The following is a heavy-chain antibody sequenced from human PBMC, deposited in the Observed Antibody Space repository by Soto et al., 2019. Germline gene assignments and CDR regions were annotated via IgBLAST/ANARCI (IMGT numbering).Heavy chain of an antibody. J-gene: IGHJ4*02. D-gene: IGHD3-22*01. CDR2: INGDGSFT. CDR3: AVGRYYYDSSGYYAY. Sequence: GALRLSCAASAFTFKNHWMHWVRQVPGKGPVWVSRINGDGSFTSYADAVKGRFTISRDNAKNTLSLQMNSLRAEDTAVYYCAVGRYYYDSSGYYAYWGQGTLVTVSS. CDR1: AFTFKNHW. V-gene: IGHV3-74*01.